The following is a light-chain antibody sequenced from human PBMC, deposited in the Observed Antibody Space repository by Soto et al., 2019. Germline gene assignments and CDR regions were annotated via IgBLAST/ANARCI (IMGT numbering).Light chain of an antibody. J-gene: IGKJ1*01. CDR2: AAS. CDR1: QGISSY. CDR3: HQHHANPWT. V-gene: IGKV1-9*01. Sequence: IQLTHSPSSLSASVGDRVTITCRASQGISSYLDWYQQKPGKAPKLLIYAASTLQSGVPSRFRGSGSGKDLSLTISSLQTQDFATYYCHQHHANPWTLGQRKQVHIK.